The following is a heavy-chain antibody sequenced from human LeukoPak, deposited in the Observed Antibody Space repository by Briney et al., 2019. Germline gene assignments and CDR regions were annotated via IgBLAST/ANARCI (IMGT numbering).Heavy chain of an antibody. CDR3: ATYLRGVAAPDY. V-gene: IGHV3-48*01. J-gene: IGHJ4*02. CDR1: GFTFSSYS. CDR2: ISSSSSTI. D-gene: IGHD2-15*01. Sequence: GGSLRLACAASGFTFSSYSMNWVGQAPGKGLERVSYISSSSSTIYYADSVKGRFTISRDNAKNSLYLQMNSLRAEDTAVYYCATYLRGVAAPDYSGQGTLVTVSS.